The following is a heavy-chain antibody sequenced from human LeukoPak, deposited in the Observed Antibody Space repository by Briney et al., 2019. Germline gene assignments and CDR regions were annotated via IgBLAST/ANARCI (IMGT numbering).Heavy chain of an antibody. V-gene: IGHV4-4*07. Sequence: ASETLSLTCTVSGGSISSYYWSWIRQPAGKGLEWIGRIYTSGSTNYNPSLKSRVTMSVDTSMNQFSLKLSSVTAADTAVYYCARDLRDYYGSGSYYNGRYWYFDLWGRGTLVTVSS. D-gene: IGHD3-10*01. J-gene: IGHJ2*01. CDR2: IYTSGST. CDR1: GGSISSYY. CDR3: ARDLRDYYGSGSYYNGRYWYFDL.